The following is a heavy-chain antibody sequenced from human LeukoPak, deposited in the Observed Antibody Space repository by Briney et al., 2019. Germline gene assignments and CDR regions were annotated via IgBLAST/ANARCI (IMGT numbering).Heavy chain of an antibody. J-gene: IGHJ6*02. CDR2: INHSGST. CDR1: GGSFSGYY. D-gene: IGHD1-7*01. CDR3: ARPGKVTGTRYYYGMDV. Sequence: KTSETLSLTCAVYGGSFSGYYWSWIRQPPGKGLEWIGEINHSGSTNYNPSLKSRVTISVDTSKNQFSLKLSSVTAADTAVYYCARPGKVTGTRYYYGMDVWGQGTTVTVSS. V-gene: IGHV4-34*01.